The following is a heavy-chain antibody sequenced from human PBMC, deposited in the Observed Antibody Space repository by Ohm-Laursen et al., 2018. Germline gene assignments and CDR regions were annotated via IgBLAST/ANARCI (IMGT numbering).Heavy chain of an antibody. CDR2: ISWNSASI. Sequence: RSLRLSCTASGFTFSSYAMHWVRQGPGKGLEWVSGISWNSASIDYADSVKGRFTISRDNAKNSLYLQMNSLTADDTALYYCAKQKGAPAVIKGSLDVWGQGTAVTVSS. D-gene: IGHD6-13*01. CDR3: AKQKGAPAVIKGSLDV. V-gene: IGHV3-9*01. CDR1: GFTFSSYA. J-gene: IGHJ6*02.